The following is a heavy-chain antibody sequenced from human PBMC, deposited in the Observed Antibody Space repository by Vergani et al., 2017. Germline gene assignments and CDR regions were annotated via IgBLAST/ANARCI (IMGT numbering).Heavy chain of an antibody. J-gene: IGHJ6*02. D-gene: IGHD3-10*01. V-gene: IGHV6-1*01. Sequence: QVQLQQSGPGLVKPSQTLSLSCAISGDSVSSNSAAWDWIRQSPSRGLAWLGRTYYRSKWYNDSAVYVNNGITINPDTSKNQFSLQLNSVTPEDTAVYYCAIGKILLWFGEKGGDYYYYGMDVWGQGTTVTVSS. CDR3: AIGKILLWFGEKGGDYYYYGMDV. CDR2: TYYRSKWYN. CDR1: GDSVSSNSAA.